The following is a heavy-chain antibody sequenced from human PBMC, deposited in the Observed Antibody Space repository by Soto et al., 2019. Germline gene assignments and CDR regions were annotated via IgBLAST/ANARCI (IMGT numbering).Heavy chain of an antibody. V-gene: IGHV5-51*01. CDR3: ARRGWDGYCSGCSCYSVSSYYGMDV. CDR2: IYPGDSDT. Sequence: GESLKISCKGSGYSFTSYWIGWVRQMPGKGLEWMRIIYPGDSDTRYSSSLQGHVTISADKSISTAYLQWSSLKASDTAMYYCARRGWDGYCSGCSCYSVSSYYGMDVWGQGTTVTVSS. CDR1: GYSFTSYW. D-gene: IGHD2-15*01. J-gene: IGHJ6*02.